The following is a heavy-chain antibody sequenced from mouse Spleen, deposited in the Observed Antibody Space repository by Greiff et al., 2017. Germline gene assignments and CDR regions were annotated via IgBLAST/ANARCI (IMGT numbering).Heavy chain of an antibody. CDR1: GYTFTSYD. J-gene: IGHJ1*01. Sequence: SGPELVKPGALVKISCKASGYTFTSYDINWVKQRPGQGLEWIGWIYPGDGSTKYNEKFKGKATLTADKSSSTAYMQLSSLTSENSAVYFCARRGGYLWYFDVWGAGTTVTVSS. V-gene: IGHV1S33*01. D-gene: IGHD2-2*01. CDR3: ARRGGYLWYFDV. CDR2: IYPGDGST.